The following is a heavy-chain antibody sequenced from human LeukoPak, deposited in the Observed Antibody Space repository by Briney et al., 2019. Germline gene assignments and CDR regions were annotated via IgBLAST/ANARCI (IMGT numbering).Heavy chain of an antibody. V-gene: IGHV3-23*01. CDR1: GFTFSNYA. D-gene: IGHD2-15*01. CDR2: ISGSGDYA. Sequence: GGSLRLSCAVSGFTFSNYAMSWVRQAPGKGLEWVSAISGSGDYAYYADSMKGRFTISRDNSKNTLYLQMNSLRADDTAVYYCATPGGSEAGCWGQGTLVTVSS. CDR3: ATPGGSEAGC. J-gene: IGHJ4*02.